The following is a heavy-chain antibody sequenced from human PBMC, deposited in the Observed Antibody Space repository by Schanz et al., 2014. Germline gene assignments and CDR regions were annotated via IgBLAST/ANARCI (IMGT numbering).Heavy chain of an antibody. V-gene: IGHV3-23*03. Sequence: EVQLVESGGGLVQPGGSLRLSCVASGFTFSNYWMTWVRQAPGKGLEWVSFVHPGGSTYYPDSVKGRFTISRDSSKNTLYLQMNSLRPEDTAIYYCAKDAPYPFDLWGRGTLXTVSS. J-gene: IGHJ2*01. CDR1: GFTFSNYW. CDR3: AKDAPYPFDL. CDR2: VHPGGST.